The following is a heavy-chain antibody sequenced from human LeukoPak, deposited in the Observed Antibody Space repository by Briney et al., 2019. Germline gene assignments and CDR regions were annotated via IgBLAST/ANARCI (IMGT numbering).Heavy chain of an antibody. CDR3: AREIDSSGYQANYFDY. V-gene: IGHV3-21*04. Sequence: GGSLRLSCAASGFTFSSYTMNWVRQAPGKGLEWVSSISSNSDYIYYADSVKGRFTISRDNAKNSLYLQVNSLRAEDTAIYYCAREIDSSGYQANYFDYWGQGTLVTVSS. J-gene: IGHJ4*02. CDR2: ISSNSDYI. CDR1: GFTFSSYT. D-gene: IGHD3-22*01.